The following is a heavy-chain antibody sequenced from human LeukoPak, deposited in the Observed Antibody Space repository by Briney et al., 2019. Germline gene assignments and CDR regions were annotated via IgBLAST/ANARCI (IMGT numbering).Heavy chain of an antibody. V-gene: IGHV4-39*07. D-gene: IGHD1-14*01. J-gene: IGHJ5*02. CDR1: GGSISSSSYY. CDR3: ARSTTNWFDP. CDR2: IYYSGST. Sequence: SETLSLTCTVSGGSISSSSYYWGWIRQPPGKGLEWIGSIYYSGSTYYNPSLKSRVTISVDTSKNQFSLKLSSVTAADTAVYYCARSTTNWFDPWGQGTLVTVSA.